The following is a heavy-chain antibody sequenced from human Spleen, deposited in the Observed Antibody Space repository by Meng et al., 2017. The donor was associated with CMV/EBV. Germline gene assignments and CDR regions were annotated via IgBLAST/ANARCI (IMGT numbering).Heavy chain of an antibody. CDR2: IYTSGST. V-gene: IGHV4-4*07. J-gene: IGHJ4*02. CDR1: GGSIMSYY. D-gene: IGHD3-10*01. CDR3: ASSSPFGAYYFDY. Sequence: QVQLEGSGPGLLKPSWTLSLTCTVSGGSIMSYYWSWIRPPAGKGLEWIGRIYTSGSTNYNPSLKSRVTMSVDTSKNQFSLKLSSVTAADTAVYYCASSSPFGAYYFDYWGQGTLVTVSS.